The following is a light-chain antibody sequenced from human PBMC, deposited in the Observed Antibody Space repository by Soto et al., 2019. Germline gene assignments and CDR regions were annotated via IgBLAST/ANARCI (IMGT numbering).Light chain of an antibody. J-gene: IGLJ3*02. V-gene: IGLV2-23*01. CDR2: EAS. CDR1: SSDLGNPNL. Sequence: QSALTQPASVSGSPGQSLTISCPGTSSDLGNPNLVSWYQQYPGKAPTLMIYEASQRPSGISHRFSGSKSGNTASLTISGLQTEDEANYYCCSYAGRSTWVFGGGTKVTGL. CDR3: CSYAGRSTWV.